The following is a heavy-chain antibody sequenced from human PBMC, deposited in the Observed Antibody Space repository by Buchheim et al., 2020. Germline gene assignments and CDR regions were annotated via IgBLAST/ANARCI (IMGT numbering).Heavy chain of an antibody. CDR2: ISGGGGST. J-gene: IGHJ6*02. D-gene: IGHD2-2*01. V-gene: IGHV3-23*01. Sequence: EVQLLESGGGLVQPGGSLRLSCAASGFTFSSYAMSWVRQAPGKGLEWVSGISGGGGSTYYADSVKGRFTISRDNSENTLYLQMSSPRVEDTAAYHCARDRYCTSTSCLPFPVVWGQGTT. CDR3: ARDRYCTSTSCLPFPVV. CDR1: GFTFSSYA.